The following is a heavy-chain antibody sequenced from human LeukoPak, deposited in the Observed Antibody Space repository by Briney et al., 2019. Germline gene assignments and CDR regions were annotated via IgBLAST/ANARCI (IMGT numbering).Heavy chain of an antibody. CDR3: ARGQKYRSGYTVTELGSGYFDY. J-gene: IGHJ4*02. CDR1: GYTFTSYG. V-gene: IGHV1-46*01. CDR2: INPSGGST. D-gene: IGHD5-18*01. Sequence: GASVKVSCKASGYTFTSYGISWVRQAPGQGLEWMGIINPSGGSTSYAQKFQGRVTMTRDMSTSTVYMELSSLRSEDTAVYYCARGQKYRSGYTVTELGSGYFDYWGQGPLVTVSS.